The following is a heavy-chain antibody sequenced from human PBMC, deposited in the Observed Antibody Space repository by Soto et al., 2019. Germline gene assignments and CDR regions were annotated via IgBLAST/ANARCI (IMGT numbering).Heavy chain of an antibody. V-gene: IGHV1-2*02. CDR2: INPNSGGT. Sequence: QVLLVQSGAEVKKPGASVKVSCKASGYTFTDYYMHWVRQAPGQGLEWMGWINPNSGGTNYAQKFQGRVTMTRDTSISTAYMELNRLRSDDTAVYYCARVIVGKSAKCDYWCQGTLVTDSS. J-gene: IGHJ4*02. CDR3: ARVIVGKSAKCDY. D-gene: IGHD1-26*01. CDR1: GYTFTDYY.